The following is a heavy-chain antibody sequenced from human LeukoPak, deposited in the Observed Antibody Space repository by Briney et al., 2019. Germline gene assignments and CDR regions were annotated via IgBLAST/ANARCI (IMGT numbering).Heavy chain of an antibody. D-gene: IGHD2-15*01. J-gene: IGHJ4*02. Sequence: GASVKVSCKASGYTFSSYAMNWVRQAPGQGLEWMGWINTNNGNPTYAQDFTGRYVFSLDTSVNTAYLQISSLKAEDTAVYYCARDRLGGFDSWGQGTLVTVSS. CDR1: GYTFSSYA. CDR2: INTNNGNP. V-gene: IGHV7-4-1*02. CDR3: ARDRLGGFDS.